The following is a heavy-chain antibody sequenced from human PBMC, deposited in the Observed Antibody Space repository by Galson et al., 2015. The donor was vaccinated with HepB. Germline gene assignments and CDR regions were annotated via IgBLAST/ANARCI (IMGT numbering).Heavy chain of an antibody. D-gene: IGHD2-21*02. V-gene: IGHV1-18*04. CDR2: ISVYNGNT. Sequence: SVKVSCKASGSTFTSYYMHWVRQAPGQGLEWTGWISVYNGNTKYAEELQGRVTLTADTSKTTAYMELKDLRADDTAVYYCARGGFVAVTGVRMDVWGQGTTVIVS. CDR1: GSTFTSYY. CDR3: ARGGFVAVTGVRMDV. J-gene: IGHJ6*02.